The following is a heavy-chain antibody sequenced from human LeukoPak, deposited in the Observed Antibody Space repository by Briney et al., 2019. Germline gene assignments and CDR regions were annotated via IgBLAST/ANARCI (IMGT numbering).Heavy chain of an antibody. D-gene: IGHD3-16*01. Sequence: ASVKVSCKASGYTFTGYYMHWVRQAPGQGLEWMGWINPNSGGTNYAQNFQGRVTMTRDTSISTAYMELSRLRSEDTAVYYCARSITGEYFQHWGQGTLVTVSS. CDR2: INPNSGGT. CDR1: GYTFTGYY. J-gene: IGHJ1*01. V-gene: IGHV1-2*02. CDR3: ARSITGEYFQH.